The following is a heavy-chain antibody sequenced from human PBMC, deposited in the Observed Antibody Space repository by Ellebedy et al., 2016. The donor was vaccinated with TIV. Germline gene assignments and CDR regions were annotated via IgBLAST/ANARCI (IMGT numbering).Heavy chain of an antibody. D-gene: IGHD3-10*01. J-gene: IGHJ6*02. CDR3: AAGVADYYGSGSYYYYYYYGMDV. Sequence: ASVKVSCKASGYTFTSYGISWVRQAPGQGLEWMGWISAYNGNTNYAQKLQGRVTMTTDTSTSTAYMELSSLRSEDTAVYYCAAGVADYYGSGSYYYYYYYGMDVWGQGTTVTVSS. CDR1: GYTFTSYG. CDR2: ISAYNGNT. V-gene: IGHV1-18*01.